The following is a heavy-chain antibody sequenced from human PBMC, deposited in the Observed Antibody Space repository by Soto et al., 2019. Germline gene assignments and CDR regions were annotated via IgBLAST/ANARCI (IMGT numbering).Heavy chain of an antibody. J-gene: IGHJ4*02. CDR2: IRSKANSYAT. V-gene: IGHV3-73*02. CDR3: TPFTPFRDY. CDR1: GFTFSGSA. Sequence: EVQLVESGGGLVQPGGSLKLSCTASGFTFSGSAMHWVRQASGKGLEWVGRIRSKANSYATAYAASVKGRFTISRDDSKNTAYLQMNSLKTEDTAVYYCTPFTPFRDYWGQGTLVTVSS.